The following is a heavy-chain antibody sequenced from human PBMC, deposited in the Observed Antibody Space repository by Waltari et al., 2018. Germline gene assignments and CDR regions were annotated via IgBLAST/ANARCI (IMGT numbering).Heavy chain of an antibody. V-gene: IGHV1-69-2*01. J-gene: IGHJ3*02. CDR1: GYTFTDYY. CDR2: VDPEDGET. CDR3: ASAWEYCSSTSCPADAFDI. Sequence: VQLVQSGAEVKKPGATVKISCKASGYTFTDYYMHWVQQAPGKGLEWMGRVDPEDGETIYAEKFQGRVTITADTSTDTAYMELSSLRSEDTAVYYCASAWEYCSSTSCPADAFDIWGQGTMVTVSS. D-gene: IGHD2-2*01.